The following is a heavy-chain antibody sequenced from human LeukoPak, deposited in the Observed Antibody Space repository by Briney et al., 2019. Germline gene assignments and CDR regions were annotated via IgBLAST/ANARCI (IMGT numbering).Heavy chain of an antibody. J-gene: IGHJ4*02. V-gene: IGHV4-59*01. CDR1: GGPISTYY. CDR2: IYYSGSA. D-gene: IGHD3-10*01. Sequence: SETLSLTCTVSGGPISTYYWSWIRQPPGKGLEWIGYIYYSGSANYNPSLKSRVTISVDTSKNQFSLKLSSVTAADTAVYYCARSYGSGNYFDYWGQGTLVTVSS. CDR3: ARSYGSGNYFDY.